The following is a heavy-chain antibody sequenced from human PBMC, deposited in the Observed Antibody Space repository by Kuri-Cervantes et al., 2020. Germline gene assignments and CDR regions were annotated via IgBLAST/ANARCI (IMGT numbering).Heavy chain of an antibody. V-gene: IGHV3-9*01. CDR2: ISWNSGSI. Sequence: GGSLRLSCAASGFTFDDYAMHWVRQAPGKGLEWVSGISWNSGSIGYADSVKGRFTISRDNAKNSLYLQMNSLRAEDTALYYWAKDGGYYGSESYYYGMDVWGQGTTVTVSS. CDR3: AKDGGYYGSESYYYGMDV. CDR1: GFTFDDYA. D-gene: IGHD3-10*01. J-gene: IGHJ6*02.